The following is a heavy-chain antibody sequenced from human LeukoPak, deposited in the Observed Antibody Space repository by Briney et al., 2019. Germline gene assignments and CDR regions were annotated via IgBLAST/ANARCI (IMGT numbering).Heavy chain of an antibody. J-gene: IGHJ3*02. V-gene: IGHV3-48*01. CDR2: ISSSGSTI. Sequence: PGGSLRLSCAASGFTFSSYAMNWVRQAPGKGLEWVSYISSSGSTIYYADSVKGRFTISRDNFKTTLFLHMNRLRVEDTALYYCAKTYFGDYALHAFDMWGQGTMVTVSS. CDR1: GFTFSSYA. D-gene: IGHD4-17*01. CDR3: AKTYFGDYALHAFDM.